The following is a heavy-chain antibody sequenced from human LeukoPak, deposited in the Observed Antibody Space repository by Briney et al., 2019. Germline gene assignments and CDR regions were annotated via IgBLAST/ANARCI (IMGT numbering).Heavy chain of an antibody. CDR2: ISGSGGST. CDR3: AKIMVGATIED. CDR1: GFTFSSYA. J-gene: IGHJ4*02. Sequence: AGGSLRLSCAASGFTFSSYAMSWVRQAPGKGLEWVSAISGSGGSTYYADSVKGRFTISRDNTKNTLNLQMNSLRVEDTAIYFCAKIMVGATIEDWGQGTRVTVSS. V-gene: IGHV3-23*01. D-gene: IGHD1-26*01.